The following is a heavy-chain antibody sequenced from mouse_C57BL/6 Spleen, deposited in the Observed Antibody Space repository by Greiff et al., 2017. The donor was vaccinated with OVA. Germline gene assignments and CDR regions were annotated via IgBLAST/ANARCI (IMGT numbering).Heavy chain of an antibody. D-gene: IGHD2-4*01. J-gene: IGHJ2*01. CDR2: INYDGSST. CDR1: GFTFSDYY. CDR3: AREDDYDAYFDY. V-gene: IGHV5-16*01. Sequence: EVQLVESEGGLVQPGSSMRLSCTASGFTFSDYYMAWVRQVPEKGLEWVANINYDGSSTYYLDSLKSRFIISRDNAKNMLYLQMSSLKSEDTATYYCAREDDYDAYFDYWGQGTTLTVSS.